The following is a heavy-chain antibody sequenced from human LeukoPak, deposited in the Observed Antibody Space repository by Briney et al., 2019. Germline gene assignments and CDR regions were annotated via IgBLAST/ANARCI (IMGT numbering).Heavy chain of an antibody. CDR2: ISSSSSTI. V-gene: IGHV3-48*01. CDR1: GFTFSSYS. CDR3: ARSRGSSGSYPFDY. J-gene: IGHJ4*02. Sequence: PGGSLRLSCAASGFTFSSYSMNWVRQAPGKGLKWVSYISSSSSTIYYAGSVKGRFTISRDNAKNSLFLQMNSLRAEDTAVYYCARSRGSSGSYPFDYWGQGTLVTVSS. D-gene: IGHD1-26*01.